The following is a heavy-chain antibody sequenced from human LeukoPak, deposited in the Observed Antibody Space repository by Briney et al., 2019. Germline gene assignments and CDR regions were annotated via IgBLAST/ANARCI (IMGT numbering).Heavy chain of an antibody. J-gene: IGHJ4*02. CDR2: ISGGTTII. V-gene: IGHV3-23*01. CDR1: GFTVSNNY. CDR3: ATQRAVGDHLDY. D-gene: IGHD6-19*01. Sequence: QTGGSLRLSCAASGFTVSNNYMSWVRQAPGEGLEWVSTISGGTTIIYYADSVKGRFTISRDNSKNTLYLQMNSLRAEDTALYYCATQRAVGDHLDYWGQGTLVTVSS.